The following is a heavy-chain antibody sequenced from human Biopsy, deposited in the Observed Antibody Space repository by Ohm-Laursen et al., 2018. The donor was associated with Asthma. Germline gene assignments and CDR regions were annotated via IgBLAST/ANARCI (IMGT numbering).Heavy chain of an antibody. J-gene: IGHJ4*02. V-gene: IGHV3-30*03. CDR1: GFTFSNYG. D-gene: IGHD6-6*01. Sequence: SLRLSCAASGFTFSNYGMHWVRQVAGKGLDWVAVVTYDGISQYYAESVKGRFTISRDNSRNTLNLQMNSLRVEDTAVYYCARGDWYGSASNGYWGQGTLVTVSA. CDR2: VTYDGISQ. CDR3: ARGDWYGSASNGY.